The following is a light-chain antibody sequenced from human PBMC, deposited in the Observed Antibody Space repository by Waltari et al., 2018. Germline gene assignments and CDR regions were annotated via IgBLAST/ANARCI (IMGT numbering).Light chain of an antibody. Sequence: QSALTQPAAVSGSPGQSVTLSCTGARRAIGRHDILAWYQQHPGNAPKLVISDVSKRPSGVSDRFSGSKSGDTASLTISGLQFEDEADYYCCSYAGNYVWVFGGGTRLTVL. CDR3: CSYAGNYVWV. CDR2: DVS. CDR1: RRAIGRHDI. J-gene: IGLJ3*02. V-gene: IGLV2-23*02.